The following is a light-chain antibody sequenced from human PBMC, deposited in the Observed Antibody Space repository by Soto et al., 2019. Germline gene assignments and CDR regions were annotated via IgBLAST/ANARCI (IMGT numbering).Light chain of an antibody. CDR2: DTS. CDR3: QQRHNWPIT. CDR1: QSVSSSS. J-gene: IGKJ5*01. Sequence: EIEMTKSPATLSLAPWERVTLSCRASQSVSSSSLAWYQQKPGQAPRLLIYDTSNRATGIPARFSGSGSGTDFTLTISSLEPADFGVYYCQQRHNWPITFGQGTRLEIK. V-gene: IGKV3-11*01.